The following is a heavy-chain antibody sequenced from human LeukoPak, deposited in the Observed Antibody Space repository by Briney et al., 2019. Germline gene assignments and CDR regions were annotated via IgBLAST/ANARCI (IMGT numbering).Heavy chain of an antibody. CDR3: PPSLDYTSWFDP. D-gene: IGHD4-11*01. Sequence: GGSLRLSCAASGFTFSSYGMHWVRQAPGKGLEWVAFIRFDGSNKYYADSVKGRFTISRDNSKNTLYLQMNSLRAEDTAVYYCPPSLDYTSWFDPWGQGTLVTVSS. J-gene: IGHJ5*02. V-gene: IGHV3-30*02. CDR1: GFTFSSYG. CDR2: IRFDGSNK.